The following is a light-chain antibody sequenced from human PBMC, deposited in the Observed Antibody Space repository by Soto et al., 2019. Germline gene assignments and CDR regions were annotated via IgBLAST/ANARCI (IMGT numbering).Light chain of an antibody. CDR2: GAS. V-gene: IGKV3-15*01. CDR3: QQYNNWPRT. Sequence: EIVMTQSQDTLSVFRGARAPRSGRASQSVSSYLAWYHQKPGQAPRLLIYGASTRATGIPARFSGSGSGTEFTLTINSLQSEDFAVYYCQQYNNWPRTFGQGTKVDIK. CDR1: QSVSSY. J-gene: IGKJ1*01.